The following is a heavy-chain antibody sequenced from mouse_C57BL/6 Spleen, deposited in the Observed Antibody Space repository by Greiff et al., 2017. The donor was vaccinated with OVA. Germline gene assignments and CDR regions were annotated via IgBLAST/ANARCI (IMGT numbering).Heavy chain of an antibody. D-gene: IGHD2-3*01. Sequence: QVQLKQPGAELVKPGASVKLSCKASGYTFTSYWMHWVKQRPGRGLEWIGRIDPNSGGTKYNEKFKSKATLTVDKPSSTAYMQLSSLTSEDSAVYYCARGNGYYDYYAMDYWGQGTSVTVSS. J-gene: IGHJ4*01. V-gene: IGHV1-72*01. CDR2: IDPNSGGT. CDR3: ARGNGYYDYYAMDY. CDR1: GYTFTSYW.